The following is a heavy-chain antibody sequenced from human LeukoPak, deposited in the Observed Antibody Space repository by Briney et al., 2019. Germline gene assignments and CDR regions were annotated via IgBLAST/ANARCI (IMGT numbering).Heavy chain of an antibody. J-gene: IGHJ4*02. V-gene: IGHV1-18*04. Sequence: GASVKVSCKASGYTFSSYGFNWVRQAPGQGLEWMGWISAYNGDTNYAQKFQGGVTMTTDTSTSTAYMELRSLRSDDTAVYYCARDMVRGVDYWGQGTLVTVSS. CDR1: GYTFSSYG. D-gene: IGHD3-10*01. CDR2: ISAYNGDT. CDR3: ARDMVRGVDY.